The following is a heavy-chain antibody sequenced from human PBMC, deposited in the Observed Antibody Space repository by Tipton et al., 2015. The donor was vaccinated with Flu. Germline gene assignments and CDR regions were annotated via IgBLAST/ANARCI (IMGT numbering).Heavy chain of an antibody. CDR2: ITSGSSFL. D-gene: IGHD2-2*01. J-gene: IGHJ4*02. CDR1: GLTFSSYA. CDR3: ARFNTANALTRGYFDS. V-gene: IGHV3-21*01. Sequence: SLRLSCTASGLTFSSYAMIWVRQAPGKGLKWASSITSGSSFLSYKDSVRGRFTVSRDNAKKSMYVKINNLSTEETAVYYCARFNTANALTRGYFDSWGQGTKVTVSS.